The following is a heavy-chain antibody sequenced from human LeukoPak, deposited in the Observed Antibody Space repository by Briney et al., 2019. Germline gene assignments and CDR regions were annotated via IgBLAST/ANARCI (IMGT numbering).Heavy chain of an antibody. CDR3: ARGPYYYGSGSYPFDY. CDR1: GGSISSSGYY. V-gene: IGHV4-39*07. D-gene: IGHD3-10*01. J-gene: IGHJ4*02. Sequence: PSETLSLTCTASGGSISSSGYYWGWIRQPPGKGLEWIASINYSGTTYYNPSLKSRVTISVGTSKNQFSLKLSSVTAADTAVYYCARGPYYYGSGSYPFDYRGQGTLVTVSS. CDR2: INYSGTT.